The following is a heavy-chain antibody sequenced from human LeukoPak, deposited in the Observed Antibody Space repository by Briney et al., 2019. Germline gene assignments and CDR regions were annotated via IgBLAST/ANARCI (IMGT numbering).Heavy chain of an antibody. Sequence: SETLSLTCAVSGASISSNNWWSWVRQSPGKGLEWIGEIYHSGSTNYNPSLKSRVTISVDKSKNQFSLKLSSVTAADTAVYYCANLPTGSYFVNWGQGALVTVFS. CDR1: GASISSNNW. CDR2: IYHSGST. CDR3: ANLPTGSYFVN. J-gene: IGHJ4*02. V-gene: IGHV4-4*02. D-gene: IGHD1-26*01.